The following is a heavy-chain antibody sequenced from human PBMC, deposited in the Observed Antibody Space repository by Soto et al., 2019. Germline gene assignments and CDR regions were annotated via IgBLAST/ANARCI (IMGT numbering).Heavy chain of an antibody. Sequence: GESLKISCKGSGYSFTSYWIGWVRQMPGKGLEWMGIIYPGDSDTRYSPSFQGQVTISADKSISTAYLQWSSLKASDTAMYYCARLPYCGGDCYSKYYYYYYGMDVWGQGTTVTVSS. CDR1: GYSFTSYW. V-gene: IGHV5-51*01. D-gene: IGHD2-21*02. CDR2: IYPGDSDT. CDR3: ARLPYCGGDCYSKYYYYYYGMDV. J-gene: IGHJ6*02.